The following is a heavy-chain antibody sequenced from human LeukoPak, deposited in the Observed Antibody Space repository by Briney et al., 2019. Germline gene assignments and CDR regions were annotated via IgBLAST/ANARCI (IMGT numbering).Heavy chain of an antibody. D-gene: IGHD3-22*01. CDR3: ARDRDYYDSSGYYDAFDI. Sequence: PSETLSLTCAVYGGSFSGYYWSWIRQPPGKGLEWIGEINHSGSTNYNPSLKSRVTISVDTSKNQFSLKLSSVTAADTAVYYCARDRDYYDSSGYYDAFDIWGQGTMVTVSS. CDR1: GGSFSGYY. V-gene: IGHV4-34*01. CDR2: INHSGST. J-gene: IGHJ3*02.